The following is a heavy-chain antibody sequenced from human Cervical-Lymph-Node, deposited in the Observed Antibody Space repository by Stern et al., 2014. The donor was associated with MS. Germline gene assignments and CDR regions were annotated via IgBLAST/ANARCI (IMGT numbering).Heavy chain of an antibody. CDR3: VRGSLFVDY. CDR1: GYTFTTYG. V-gene: IGHV1-18*01. D-gene: IGHD3-16*02. CDR2: ISTNNGDT. Sequence: VQLVESGAEVNKPGASVKVSCKASGYTFTTYGITWVRQAPGQGLEWMGWISTNNGDTNYAQKVQGRVTMTTDTSTSTAYMELRSLRSDDTAVYYCVRGSLFVDYWGQGTLVTVSS. J-gene: IGHJ4*02.